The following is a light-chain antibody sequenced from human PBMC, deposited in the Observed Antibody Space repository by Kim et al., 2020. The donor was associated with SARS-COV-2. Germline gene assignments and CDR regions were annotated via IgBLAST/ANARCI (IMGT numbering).Light chain of an antibody. J-gene: IGLJ1*01. CDR1: SSDVGGYNY. V-gene: IGLV2-11*01. Sequence: PGQAVTISCTRTSSDVGGYNYVSWYQQHPGKAPKLMIYDVSERPSGVPDRFSGSKSGNTASLTISGLQAEDEADYYCCSYAGSSYVFGTGTKVTVL. CDR3: CSYAGSSYV. CDR2: DVS.